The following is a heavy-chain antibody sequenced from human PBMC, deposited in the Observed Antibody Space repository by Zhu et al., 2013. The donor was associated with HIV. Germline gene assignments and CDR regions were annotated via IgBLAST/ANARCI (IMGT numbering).Heavy chain of an antibody. CDR1: GFTFGDYT. CDR2: IRAKVYGGAT. J-gene: IGHJ6*02. CDR3: CRDAVVMAERIRYSGMDV. Sequence: VQVVQSGGGLVQPGRSLRLSCITSGFTFGDYTMSWVRQAPGKGLEWIGLIRAKVYGGATEYAASVNGRFTVSRDDSKGVASLQMNSLKTEDTAVYYCCRDAVVMAERIRYSGMDVWGPRDHGHRLL. V-gene: IGHV3-49*04. D-gene: IGHD2-21*01.